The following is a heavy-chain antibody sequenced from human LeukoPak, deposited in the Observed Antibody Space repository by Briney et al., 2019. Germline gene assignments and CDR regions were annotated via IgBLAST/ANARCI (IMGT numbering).Heavy chain of an antibody. J-gene: IGHJ6*03. CDR3: ARDPGTAEYDFWKYYMDV. V-gene: IGHV1-2*02. D-gene: IGHD3-3*01. CDR2: INPNSGGT. Sequence: ASVKVSCKASGYTFTGYYMHWVRQAPGQGLELMGWINPNSGGTNYAQKFQGRVTMTRDTSISTAYMELSRLRSDDTAVYYCARDPGTAEYDFWKYYMDVWGKGTTVTVSS. CDR1: GYTFTGYY.